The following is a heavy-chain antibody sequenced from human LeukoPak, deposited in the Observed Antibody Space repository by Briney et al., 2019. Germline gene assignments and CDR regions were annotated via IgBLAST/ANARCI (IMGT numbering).Heavy chain of an antibody. CDR3: ARVVGAARPAYFDY. D-gene: IGHD6-6*01. CDR2: ISAYNGNT. V-gene: IGHV1-18*01. J-gene: IGHJ4*02. CDR1: GGTFSSYA. Sequence: ASVKVSCKASGGTFSSYAISWVRQAPGQGLEWMGWISAYNGNTNYAQKLQGRVTMTTDTSTSTAYMELRSLRSDDTAVYYCARVVGAARPAYFDYWGQGTLVTVSS.